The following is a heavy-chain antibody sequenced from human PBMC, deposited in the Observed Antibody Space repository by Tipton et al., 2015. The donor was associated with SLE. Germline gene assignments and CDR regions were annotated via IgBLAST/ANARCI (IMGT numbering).Heavy chain of an antibody. V-gene: IGHV1-18*01. CDR2: ISPYNGNT. Sequence: QLVQSGAEVRKPGASVKVSCKASAYTFTNYGISWGRQAPGQGLEWMGWISPYNGNTDSAQNLQGRVTMTADTSTATAYMELRRLRSDDTAVYYCARSYYGSRHYYTHADHWGQGTQVTVSS. CDR1: AYTFTNYG. CDR3: ARSYYGSRHYYTHADH. D-gene: IGHD3-10*01. J-gene: IGHJ4*02.